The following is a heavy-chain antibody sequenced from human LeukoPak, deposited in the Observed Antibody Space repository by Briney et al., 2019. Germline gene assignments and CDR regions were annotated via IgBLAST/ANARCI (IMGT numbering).Heavy chain of an antibody. CDR3: ARGKYYYDSSGYYWSYYFDY. CDR2: IKQDGSEK. Sequence: GGSLRLSCAASGFTFSSYWMSWVRQAPGKGLGWVANIKQDGSEKYYVDSVKGRFTISRDNAKNSLYLQMNSLRAEDTAVYYCARGKYYYDSSGYYWSYYFDYWGQGTLVTVSS. D-gene: IGHD3-22*01. V-gene: IGHV3-7*04. CDR1: GFTFSSYW. J-gene: IGHJ4*02.